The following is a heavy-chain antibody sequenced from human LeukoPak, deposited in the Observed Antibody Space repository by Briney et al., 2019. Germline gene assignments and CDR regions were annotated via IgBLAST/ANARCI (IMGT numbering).Heavy chain of an antibody. Sequence: SETLSLTCTVSGRSISSYYWSWIRQPPGKGLEWIGYIYYSGSTNYNPSLKSRVTISVDTSKNQFSLKLSSVTAADTAVYYCARGTLRYIGPFDYWGQGTLVTVSS. J-gene: IGHJ4*02. V-gene: IGHV4-59*01. CDR3: ARGTLRYIGPFDY. D-gene: IGHD4-17*01. CDR1: GRSISSYY. CDR2: IYYSGST.